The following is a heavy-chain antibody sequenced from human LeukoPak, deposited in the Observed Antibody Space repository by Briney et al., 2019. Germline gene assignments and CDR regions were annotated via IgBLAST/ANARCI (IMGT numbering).Heavy chain of an antibody. Sequence: GASVKVSCKASGYTFTSYSMHWVRQAPGQRLEWMGIINPSGGSTSYAQKFQGRVTMTRDTSTSTVYMELSSLRSEDTAVYYCARAGGGSGSSSAFDIWGQGTMVTVSS. CDR2: INPSGGST. CDR1: GYTFTSYS. D-gene: IGHD3-10*01. V-gene: IGHV1-46*01. J-gene: IGHJ3*02. CDR3: ARAGGGSGSSSAFDI.